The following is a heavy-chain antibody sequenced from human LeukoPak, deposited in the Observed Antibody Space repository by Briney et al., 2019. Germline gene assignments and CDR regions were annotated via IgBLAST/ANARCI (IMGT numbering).Heavy chain of an antibody. J-gene: IGHJ4*02. CDR1: GFTFSSYG. D-gene: IGHD7-27*01. CDR2: IRYDGSNK. V-gene: IGHV3-30*02. CDR3: AKDEDGTGDRFDY. Sequence: GGSLRLSCAASGFTFSSYGMHWVRQAPGEGLEWVAFIRYDGSNKYYADSVKGRFTISRDNSKNTLYLQMNSLRAEDTAVYYCAKDEDGTGDRFDYWGQGTLVTVSS.